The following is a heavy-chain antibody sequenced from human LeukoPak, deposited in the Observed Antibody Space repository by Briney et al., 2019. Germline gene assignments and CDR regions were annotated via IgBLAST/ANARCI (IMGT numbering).Heavy chain of an antibody. CDR2: IYYSGSP. V-gene: IGHV4-59*13. D-gene: IGHD1-20*01. Sequence: SETLSLTCTISGGSISSYYWSWIRQPPGKELEWIGYIYYSGSPNYNPSLKSRVTISVDTSKNQFSLKLTSVTAADTAVYYCAGADKWNDVLDYWGQGTLVTVSS. CDR3: AGADKWNDVLDY. CDR1: GGSISSYY. J-gene: IGHJ4*02.